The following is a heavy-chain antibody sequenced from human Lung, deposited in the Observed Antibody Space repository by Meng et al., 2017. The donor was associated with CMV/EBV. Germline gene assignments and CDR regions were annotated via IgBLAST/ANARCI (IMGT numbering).Heavy chain of an antibody. CDR3: ARDRGYCSSTSCLVVY. V-gene: IGHV3-21*01. D-gene: IGHD2-2*03. CDR2: ISSSSSYI. J-gene: IGHJ4*02. Sequence: GEXXTISCAASGFTFSSYSMNWVRQAPGKGLEWVSSISSSSSYIYYADSVKGRFTISRDNAKNSLYLQMNSLRAEDTAVYYCARDRGYCSSTSCLVVYWRQGXLVTVSS. CDR1: GFTFSSYS.